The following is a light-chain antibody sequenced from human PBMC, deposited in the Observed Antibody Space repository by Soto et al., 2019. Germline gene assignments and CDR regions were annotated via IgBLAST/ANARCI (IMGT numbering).Light chain of an antibody. CDR1: QSISSY. CDR3: QQSYSTPYS. J-gene: IGKJ2*03. V-gene: IGKV1-39*01. Sequence: DIQMTQSPSSLSASVGDSVTITCRASQSISSYLKWYQQRPGKVPKLLISVASNLQSGVPYRFSGSGSGTDFTLTITSLQTEDFATYYCQQSYSTPYSFGQGTKLEIK. CDR2: VAS.